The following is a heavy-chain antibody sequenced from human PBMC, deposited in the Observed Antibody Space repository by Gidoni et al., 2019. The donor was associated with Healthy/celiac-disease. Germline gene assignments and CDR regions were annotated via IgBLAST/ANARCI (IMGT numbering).Heavy chain of an antibody. CDR2: ISYDGSNK. CDR1: GSTFSSYA. V-gene: IGHV3-30-3*01. CDR3: ARGAGRYCSGGSCYSFDY. Sequence: QVQLVESGGGVVQPGRSLRLPCAASGSTFSSYAMHWVRQAPGKGLEWVAVISYDGSNKYYADSVKGRFTISRDNSKNTLYLQMNSLRAEDTAVYYCARGAGRYCSGGSCYSFDYWGQGTLVTVSS. D-gene: IGHD2-15*01. J-gene: IGHJ4*02.